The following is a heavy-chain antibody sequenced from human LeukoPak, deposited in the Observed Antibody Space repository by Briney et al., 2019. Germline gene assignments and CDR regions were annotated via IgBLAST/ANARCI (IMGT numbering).Heavy chain of an antibody. CDR3: ARVRSGNYDSSGHYDY. CDR2: INPSGGST. V-gene: IGHV1-46*01. J-gene: IGHJ4*02. D-gene: IGHD3-22*01. Sequence: ASVKVSCKASGYTFTGYYMHWVRQAPGQGPEWMGIINPSGGSTSYAQKFQGRVTMTRDTSTSTVYMELSSLRSEDTAVYYCARVRSGNYDSSGHYDYWGQGTLVTVSS. CDR1: GYTFTGYY.